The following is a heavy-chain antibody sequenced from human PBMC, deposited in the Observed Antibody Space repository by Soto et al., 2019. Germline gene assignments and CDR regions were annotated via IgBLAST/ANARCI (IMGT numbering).Heavy chain of an antibody. V-gene: IGHV1-18*01. CDR3: ARGVESVPAHWFDY. J-gene: IGHJ4*02. CDR1: GYTSTSYG. CDR2: ISAYNGNT. Sequence: ASVKVSCKASGYTSTSYGISWVRQAPGQGLEWMGWISAYNGNTNYAQKLQGRVTMTTDTSTSTAYMELRSLRSDDTAVYYCARGVESVPAHWFDYWGQGTLVTVSS. D-gene: IGHD2-2*01.